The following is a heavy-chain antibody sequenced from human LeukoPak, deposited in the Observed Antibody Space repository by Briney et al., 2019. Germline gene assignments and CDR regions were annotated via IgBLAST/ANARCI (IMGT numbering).Heavy chain of an antibody. CDR2: INHSGST. Sequence: PSETLSLTCAVYGGSFSGYYWTWIRQPPGKGLEWIGEINHSGSTNYNPSLKSRVTISENTSKNQFSLNLSSVTAADTAVYYCARVADYDFWSTIYPPNSLQFDYWGQGTLVTVSS. V-gene: IGHV4-34*01. D-gene: IGHD3-3*01. CDR1: GGSFSGYY. CDR3: ARVADYDFWSTIYPPNSLQFDY. J-gene: IGHJ4*02.